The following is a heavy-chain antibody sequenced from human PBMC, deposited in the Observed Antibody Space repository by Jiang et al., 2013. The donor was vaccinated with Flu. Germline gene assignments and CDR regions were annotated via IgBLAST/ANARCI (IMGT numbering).Heavy chain of an antibody. CDR1: GGSVSSGSYY. D-gene: IGHD1-26*01. CDR3: ARYRVGSYSEQAFDI. Sequence: YGSGLVKPSETLSLTCTVSGGSVSSGSYYWSWIRQPPGKGLEWIGYIYYSGSTNYNPSLKSRVTISVDTSKNQFSLKLSSVTAADTAVYYCARYRVGSYSEQAFDIWGQGDNGHRLF. CDR2: IYYSGST. J-gene: IGHJ3*02. V-gene: IGHV4-61*01.